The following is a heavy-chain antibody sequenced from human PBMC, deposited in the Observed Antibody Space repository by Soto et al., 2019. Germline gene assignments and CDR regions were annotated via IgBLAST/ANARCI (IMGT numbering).Heavy chain of an antibody. J-gene: IGHJ6*02. CDR3: ARVRCFNGLCHTADYGMDV. V-gene: IGHV1-69*01. CDR2: IIPISGTT. D-gene: IGHD2-8*01. CDR1: GDVFRSYG. Sequence: QVQLVQSGAEVKKPGSSVKVSCKASGDVFRSYGINWVRQAPGQGLEWMGGIIPISGTTNYAQKFQGRVAITADEPTDTVYMELSRLRSEDTAVYFCARVRCFNGLCHTADYGMDVWGQGTTVTVSS.